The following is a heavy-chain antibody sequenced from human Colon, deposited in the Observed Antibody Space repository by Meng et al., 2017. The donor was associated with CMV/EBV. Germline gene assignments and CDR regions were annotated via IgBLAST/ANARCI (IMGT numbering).Heavy chain of an antibody. Sequence: GESLKISCATSGFTFTNYWMSWVRQVPGKGLEWVAKTNEDGSDKYYVDSVKGRFTIFRDNAKNSVYLQMNSLRAEDTAVYYCASTGPLYGLYFCYWGQGTLVTVSS. CDR3: ASTGPLYGLYFCY. CDR2: TNEDGSDK. CDR1: GFTFTNYW. J-gene: IGHJ4*02. D-gene: IGHD2-8*01. V-gene: IGHV3-7*01.